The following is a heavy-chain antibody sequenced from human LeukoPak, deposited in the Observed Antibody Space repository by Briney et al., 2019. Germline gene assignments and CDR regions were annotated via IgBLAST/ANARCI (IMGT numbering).Heavy chain of an antibody. Sequence: GGSLRLPCAASGFTFDDYAMHWVRQAPGKGLEWVSLISWDGGSTYYADSVKGRFTISRDNSKNSLYLQMNSLRAEDTALYYCARGSGWFYYYYYMDVWGKGTTVTVSS. CDR3: ARGSGWFYYYYYMDV. V-gene: IGHV3-43D*03. CDR1: GFTFDDYA. D-gene: IGHD6-19*01. J-gene: IGHJ6*03. CDR2: ISWDGGST.